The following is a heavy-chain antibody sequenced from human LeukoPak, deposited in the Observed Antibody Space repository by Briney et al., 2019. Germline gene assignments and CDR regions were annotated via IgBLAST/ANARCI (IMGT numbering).Heavy chain of an antibody. CDR2: ISWNSGSI. Sequence: GGSLRLSCAASGFTFDDYAMHWVRQAPGKGPEWVSGISWNSGSIGYADSVKGRFTISRDNAKQSLFLQMDTVTADDTAVYYCVTSWIRQPGDCWGQGILVTVSS. V-gene: IGHV3-9*01. D-gene: IGHD1-1*01. J-gene: IGHJ4*02. CDR1: GFTFDDYA. CDR3: VTSWIRQPGDC.